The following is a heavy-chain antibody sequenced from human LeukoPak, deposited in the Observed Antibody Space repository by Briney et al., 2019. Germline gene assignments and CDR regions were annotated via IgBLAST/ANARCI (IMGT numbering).Heavy chain of an antibody. J-gene: IGHJ4*02. V-gene: IGHV3-15*01. CDR2: IKSKTDGGTT. CDR3: RSPDD. Sequence: GGSLRLSCAASGFTVSSNYMSWVRQAPGKGLEWVGRIKSKTDGGTTDYAAPVKGRFTISRDDLKNTLYLQMNSLKTEDTAVYYCRSPDDWGQGTLVTVSS. CDR1: GFTVSSNY. D-gene: IGHD2-15*01.